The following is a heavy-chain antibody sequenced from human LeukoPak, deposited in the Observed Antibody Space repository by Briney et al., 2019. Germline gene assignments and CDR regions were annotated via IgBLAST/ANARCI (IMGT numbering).Heavy chain of an antibody. CDR1: GGTFSSYA. D-gene: IGHD3-10*01. J-gene: IGHJ4*02. Sequence: ASVKVSCKASGGTFSSYAISWVRQAPGQGLEWMGGIIPIFGTANYAQKFQGRVTITTDESTSTAYMELSSLRSEDTAVYYWAREPLQTYYYGSGSYDWGQGTLVTVSS. CDR2: IIPIFGTA. CDR3: AREPLQTYYYGSGSYD. V-gene: IGHV1-69*05.